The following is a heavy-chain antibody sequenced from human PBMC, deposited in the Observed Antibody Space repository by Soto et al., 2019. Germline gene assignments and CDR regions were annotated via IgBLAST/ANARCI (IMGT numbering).Heavy chain of an antibody. D-gene: IGHD3-16*01. V-gene: IGHV3-73*02. CDR3: ARGGETGLNDY. Sequence: EVQLVESGGGLVQPGGSLRLSCAASGFSFSDSAMHWVRQASGKGLEWIARIRSKANSDLIAYDETVRGRFIISGDDSKNTAYLQMNNLETEDTAMYYCARGGETGLNDYWGQGTLVTVS. CDR1: GFSFSDSA. J-gene: IGHJ4*02. CDR2: IRSKANSDLI.